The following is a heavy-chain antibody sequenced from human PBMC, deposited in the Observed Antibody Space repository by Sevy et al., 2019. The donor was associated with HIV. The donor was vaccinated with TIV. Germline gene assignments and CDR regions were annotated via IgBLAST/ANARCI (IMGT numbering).Heavy chain of an antibody. J-gene: IGHJ4*02. CDR3: VSKRGYHHGPFDY. CDR2: IHYSGGT. CDR1: GGSISSSDSY. D-gene: IGHD5-12*01. V-gene: IGHV4-30-4*01. Sequence: SETLSLTCTVSGGSISSSDSYWSWIRQPPGKGLEWIGYIHYSGGTYYNPFLKSRVAMSVDTSEKQFSLKLSFLTAADTAVYYCVSKRGYHHGPFDYWGQGTLVTVSS.